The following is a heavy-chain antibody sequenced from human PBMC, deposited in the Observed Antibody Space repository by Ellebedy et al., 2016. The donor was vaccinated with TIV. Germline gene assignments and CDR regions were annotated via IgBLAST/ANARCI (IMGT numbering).Heavy chain of an antibody. Sequence: PGESLRLSCAASGFTLSSYAMSWVRQAPGKGLEWVSAISGSGGSTYYADSVKGRFTISRDNSKNTLYLQMNSLRAEDTAVYYCAKDHSMIVVVITPDYWGQGTLVTVSS. CDR2: ISGSGGST. J-gene: IGHJ4*02. CDR3: AKDHSMIVVVITPDY. D-gene: IGHD3-22*01. V-gene: IGHV3-23*01. CDR1: GFTLSSYA.